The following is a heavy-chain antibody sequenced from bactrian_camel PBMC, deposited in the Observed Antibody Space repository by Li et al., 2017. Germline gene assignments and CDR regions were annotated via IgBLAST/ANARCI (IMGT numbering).Heavy chain of an antibody. Sequence: VQLVESGGGSVKPGGSLRLSCTVSGDTNAQVMGWFREAPGKERESIAAIYLGGGFTFYADSVKGRFTISQDNVKKTVYLQMNDLKPDDTAMYYCAARWMWSDSCHRIQEDFGYWGQGTQVTVS. J-gene: IGHJ6*01. D-gene: IGHD1*01. V-gene: IGHV3S40*01. CDR3: AARWMWSDSCHRIQEDFGY. CDR2: IYLGGGFT. CDR1: GDTNAQV.